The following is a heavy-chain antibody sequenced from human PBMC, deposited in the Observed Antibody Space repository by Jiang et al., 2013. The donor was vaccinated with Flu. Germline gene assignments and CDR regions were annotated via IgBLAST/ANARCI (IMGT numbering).Heavy chain of an antibody. V-gene: IGHV3-21*01. J-gene: IGHJ2*01. CDR2: ISSSSSYI. CDR1: GFTFSSYS. D-gene: IGHD3-9*01. CDR3: ARESTYYDIFSGPGQLWYFDL. Sequence: AASGFTFSSYSMELGPPGSRKGLEWVXPISSSSSYIHYADSVKGRFTISRDNAKNSLYLQMNSLRAEDTAVYYCARESTYYDIFSGPGQLWYFDLWGRGTLVTVSS.